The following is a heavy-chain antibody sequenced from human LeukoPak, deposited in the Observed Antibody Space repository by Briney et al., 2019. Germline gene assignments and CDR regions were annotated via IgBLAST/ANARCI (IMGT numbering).Heavy chain of an antibody. CDR1: GFTFSSYA. Sequence: PGGSLRLSCAASGFTFSSYAMSWVRQAPGKGLEWVSAISGSGGSTYYADSVKGRFTISRDNSKNTLYPQMNSLRAEDTAVYYCAKTSGVVVVPAALLHHYWGQGTLVTVSS. V-gene: IGHV3-23*01. D-gene: IGHD2-2*01. J-gene: IGHJ4*02. CDR3: AKTSGVVVVPAALLHHY. CDR2: ISGSGGST.